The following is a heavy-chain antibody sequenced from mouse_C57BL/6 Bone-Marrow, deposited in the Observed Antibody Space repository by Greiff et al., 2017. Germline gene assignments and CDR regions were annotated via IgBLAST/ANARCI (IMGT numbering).Heavy chain of an antibody. V-gene: IGHV1-69*01. Sequence: QVQLQQPGAELVMPGASVKLSCQASGYTFTSYWMHWVKQRPGQGLEWIGEVDPSDSYTNYNQKFKGKSTFTVDKSSRTAYMQLSSLTCEESAVYYCAVTWAGGQLMYYYAMDDWGQGTSVTVSS. CDR3: AVTWAGGQLMYYYAMDD. D-gene: IGHD3-2*02. CDR1: GYTFTSYW. CDR2: VDPSDSYT. J-gene: IGHJ4*01.